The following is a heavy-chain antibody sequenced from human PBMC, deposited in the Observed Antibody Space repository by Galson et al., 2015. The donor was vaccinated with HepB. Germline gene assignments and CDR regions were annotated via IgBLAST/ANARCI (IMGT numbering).Heavy chain of an antibody. CDR1: GSTFTSYY. CDR3: ARDTAELIDY. V-gene: IGHV1-46*01. D-gene: IGHD1-14*01. J-gene: IGHJ4*02. CDR2: INPSGGST. Sequence: VKVSCKASGSTFTSYYMHWVRQAPGQGLEWMGIINPSGGSTSYAQKFQGRVTMTRDTSTSTVYMELSSLRSEDTAVDYCARDTAELIDYWGQGTLVTVS.